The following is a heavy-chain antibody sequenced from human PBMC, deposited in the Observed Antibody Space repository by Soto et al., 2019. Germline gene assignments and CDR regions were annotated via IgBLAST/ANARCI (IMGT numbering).Heavy chain of an antibody. CDR1: GYTFTNYY. J-gene: IGHJ4*02. D-gene: IGHD5-18*01. Sequence: ASVKVSCKASGYTFTNYYINWVRQAPGQGLEWMGMINPSGGSTTYAQKFQGRVTMTRDTSTGTVFMELNSLRSEDTAVYYCARISHVDTAMITWHYWGQGTLVTVSS. CDR2: INPSGGST. CDR3: ARISHVDTAMITWHY. V-gene: IGHV1-46*01.